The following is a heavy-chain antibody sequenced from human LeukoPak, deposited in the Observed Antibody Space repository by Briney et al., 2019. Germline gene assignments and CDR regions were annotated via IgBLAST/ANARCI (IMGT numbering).Heavy chain of an antibody. V-gene: IGHV3-30-3*01. J-gene: IGHJ6*02. CDR3: AREPVVPAANYYYYYGMDV. Sequence: GESLRLSCAASGFTFSSYAMHWVRQAPGKGLEWVAVISYDGSNKYYADSVKGRLTISRDNSKNTLYLQMNSLRAEDTAVNYCAREPVVPAANYYYYYGMDVWGQGTTVTVSS. CDR1: GFTFSSYA. CDR2: ISYDGSNK. D-gene: IGHD2-2*01.